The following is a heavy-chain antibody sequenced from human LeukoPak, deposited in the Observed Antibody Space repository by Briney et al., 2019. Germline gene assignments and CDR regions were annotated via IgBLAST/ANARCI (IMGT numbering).Heavy chain of an antibody. CDR2: ISSSSSYI. CDR1: GFTFSSYS. CDR3: ARWGERPYYDILTGYSQRGEFDY. Sequence: GGSLRRSCAASGFTFSSYSMNWVRQAPGKGLDSVSSISSSSSYIYYAESVKGRFTISRDNAKNSLYLQMNSLRAEDTAVYYCARWGERPYYDILTGYSQRGEFDYWGQGTLVTVSS. J-gene: IGHJ4*02. D-gene: IGHD3-9*01. V-gene: IGHV3-21*01.